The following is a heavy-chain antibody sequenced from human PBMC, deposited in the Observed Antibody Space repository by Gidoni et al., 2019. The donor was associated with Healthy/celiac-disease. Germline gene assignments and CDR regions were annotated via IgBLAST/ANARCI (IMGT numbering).Heavy chain of an antibody. CDR1: GFTFSSYA. CDR3: AKEPGRYSGSYSPPVPDY. D-gene: IGHD1-26*01. J-gene: IGHJ4*02. Sequence: CPASGFTFSSYARSWVRQAPGKGREWVSAISGSGGSTYYADSVKGRFTISRDNSKTTLYLQMNSLRAEDTAVYYCAKEPGRYSGSYSPPVPDYWGQGTLVTVSS. CDR2: ISGSGGST. V-gene: IGHV3-23*01.